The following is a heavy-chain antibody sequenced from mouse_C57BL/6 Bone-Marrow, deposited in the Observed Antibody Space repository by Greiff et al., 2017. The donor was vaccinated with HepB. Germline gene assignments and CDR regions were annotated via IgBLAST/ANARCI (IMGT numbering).Heavy chain of an antibody. CDR1: GFTFSDYY. D-gene: IGHD1-1*01. J-gene: IGHJ4*01. Sequence: EVQLVESEGGLVQPGSSMKLSCTASGFTFSDYYMAWVRQVPEKGLEWVANINYDGSSTYYLDSLKSRFIISRDNAKNILYLQMSSLKSEDTATYYCARGPYITTVVAYYYAMDYWGQGTSVTVSS. CDR3: ARGPYITTVVAYYYAMDY. CDR2: INYDGSST. V-gene: IGHV5-16*01.